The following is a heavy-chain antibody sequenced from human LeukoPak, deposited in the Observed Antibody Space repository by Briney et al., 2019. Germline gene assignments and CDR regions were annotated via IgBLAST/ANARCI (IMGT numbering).Heavy chain of an antibody. CDR2: ISSRSSTI. J-gene: IGHJ4*02. CDR1: GFTFSDYS. CDR3: ARDRRYGGAIDY. D-gene: IGHD3-10*01. Sequence: PGGSLRLSCAASGFTFSDYSMNWVRQAPGKGLEWVSYISSRSSTIYYADSVKGRFTISRDNAKNSLYLQMNSLRAEDTAVYYCARDRRYGGAIDYWGQGTLVTVSS. V-gene: IGHV3-48*04.